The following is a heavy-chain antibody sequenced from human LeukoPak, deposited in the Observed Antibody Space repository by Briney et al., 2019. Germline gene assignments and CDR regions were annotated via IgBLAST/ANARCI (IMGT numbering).Heavy chain of an antibody. CDR3: AKNGGPHGMDV. J-gene: IGHJ6*02. D-gene: IGHD3-16*01. CDR1: GFTFSSTW. Sequence: GGSLRLSCATSGFTFSSTWMSWVRQAPGKGLEWVANIKHDGSETNYVDSVKGRFTISRDNAKNSLHLQMNSLRVEDTAVYYCAKNGGPHGMDVWGQGTTVTVSS. CDR2: IKHDGSET. V-gene: IGHV3-7*02.